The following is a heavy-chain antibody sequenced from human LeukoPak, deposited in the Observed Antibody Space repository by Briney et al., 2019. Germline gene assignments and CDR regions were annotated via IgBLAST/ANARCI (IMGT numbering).Heavy chain of an antibody. CDR1: GFTFSSYA. J-gene: IGHJ4*02. Sequence: GGSLRLSCAASGFTFSSYAMSWVRQAPGKGLEWVSAISGSGGSTYYADSVKGRFTISRDNSKNTLYLQMNSLRAEDTAVYYCAKGPVLRYVDWLPAFEYWGERTLVTVSS. D-gene: IGHD3-9*01. V-gene: IGHV3-23*01. CDR2: ISGSGGST. CDR3: AKGPVLRYVDWLPAFEY.